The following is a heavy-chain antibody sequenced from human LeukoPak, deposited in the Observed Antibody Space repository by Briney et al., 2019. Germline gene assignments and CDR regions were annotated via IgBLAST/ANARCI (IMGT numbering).Heavy chain of an antibody. CDR3: ARDYVLLGYYSGMDV. Sequence: GGSLRLSCVASGFTFSSYSMNWVRHAPGKGLEWVSSISSSSSYIYYADSVKGRFTISTDNAKNSLYLQMNSVRAEDTSVYYCARDYVLLGYYSGMDVWGQGTTVTV. CDR1: GFTFSSYS. D-gene: IGHD3-16*01. V-gene: IGHV3-21*01. J-gene: IGHJ6*02. CDR2: ISSSSSYI.